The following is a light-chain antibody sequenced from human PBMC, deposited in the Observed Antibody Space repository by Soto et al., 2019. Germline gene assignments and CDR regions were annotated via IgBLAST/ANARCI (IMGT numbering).Light chain of an antibody. V-gene: IGKV3-15*01. CDR2: GAS. Sequence: EIVMTQSPATLSVSPGERATLSCRASQSVSNNLAWYQHKPGQAPRLLMYGASSRATGIPARFSGSGSGTEFTLTISSLQSEDFAVYYCQQYNNWRTFGQGTKLQIK. CDR3: QQYNNWRT. CDR1: QSVSNN. J-gene: IGKJ2*01.